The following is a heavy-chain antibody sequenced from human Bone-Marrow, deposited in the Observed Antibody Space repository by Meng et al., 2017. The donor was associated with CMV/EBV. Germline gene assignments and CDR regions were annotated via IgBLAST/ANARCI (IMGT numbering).Heavy chain of an antibody. D-gene: IGHD3-3*01. CDR3: AREPYDFWSGYYIE. V-gene: IGHV3-30*03. Sequence: GESLKISCAASGFTFSGYGMHWVRQAPGKGLEWVAFIPYDGSDKYYLDSVKGRFTISRDNSKNTLYLQMNRLRAEDTAVYYCAREPYDFWSGYYIEWGQGTLVAVSS. J-gene: IGHJ4*02. CDR2: IPYDGSDK. CDR1: GFTFSGYG.